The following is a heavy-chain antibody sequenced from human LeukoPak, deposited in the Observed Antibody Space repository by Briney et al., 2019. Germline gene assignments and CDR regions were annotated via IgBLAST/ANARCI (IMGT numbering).Heavy chain of an antibody. Sequence: SLRLSCAASGFIFDDYAMYWVRQAPGKGREWVSGISWNSRIIDYADSVKGRFTISRDNAKTSLFLQMNSLTTDDTAFYYCARLTGAASGTYYFDFWGQGTLVTVSS. J-gene: IGHJ4*02. CDR1: GFIFDDYA. CDR2: ISWNSRII. V-gene: IGHV3-9*01. CDR3: ARLTGAASGTYYFDF. D-gene: IGHD1-26*01.